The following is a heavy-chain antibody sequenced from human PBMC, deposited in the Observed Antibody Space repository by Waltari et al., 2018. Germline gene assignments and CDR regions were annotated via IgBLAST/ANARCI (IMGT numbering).Heavy chain of an antibody. J-gene: IGHJ4*02. CDR3: ARVWFHSGFDY. V-gene: IGHV1-2*02. D-gene: IGHD3-9*01. CDR1: GYSFTNY. Sequence: QVQLVQSGAEVKKPGASVKVSCKASGYSFTNYMHWVRQAPGQGLEWMGWINPNSGGTQYAQRLQGRVTMTRDTAITTVFMELSGLRDDDTAVYYCARVWFHSGFDYWGQGTLVTVSS. CDR2: INPNSGGT.